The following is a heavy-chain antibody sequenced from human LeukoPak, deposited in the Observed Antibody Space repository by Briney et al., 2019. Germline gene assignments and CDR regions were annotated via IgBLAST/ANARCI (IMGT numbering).Heavy chain of an antibody. J-gene: IGHJ4*02. CDR2: INHSGST. Sequence: SETLSLTCAVSGESFSGYYWSWIRQPPGKGLEWIGEINHSGSTNYNPSLKSRVTISVDTSKNQFSLKLSSVTAADTAVYYCARMSNWKMVHWGRGTLVTVSS. D-gene: IGHD1-20*01. V-gene: IGHV4-34*01. CDR1: GESFSGYY. CDR3: ARMSNWKMVH.